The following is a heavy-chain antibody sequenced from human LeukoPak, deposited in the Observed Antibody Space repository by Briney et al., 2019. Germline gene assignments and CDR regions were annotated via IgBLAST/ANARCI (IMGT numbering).Heavy chain of an antibody. CDR2: VNPSGGST. Sequence: ASVKVSCKASGYALTSYFIHWVRQAPGQGLEWMGIVNPSGGSTSYAQKFQGRVTMTRDTSTSTVYMELSSLRSEDTAVYYCARDQDWNYAFDIWGQGTMVTVSS. J-gene: IGHJ3*02. CDR3: ARDQDWNYAFDI. D-gene: IGHD1-7*01. CDR1: GYALTSYF. V-gene: IGHV1-46*01.